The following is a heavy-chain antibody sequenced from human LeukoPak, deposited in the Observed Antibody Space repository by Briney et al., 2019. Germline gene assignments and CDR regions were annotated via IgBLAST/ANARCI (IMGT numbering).Heavy chain of an antibody. Sequence: AGGSLRLSCAASGLTFSGYWVHWVRQAPGKGLVWVAGINSDGSSTSYAASVKGRFTISRDNAKNTLYLQMNSLRAEDTAVYYCARAYSIDYWGQGTLVTVSS. D-gene: IGHD3-16*01. CDR3: ARAYSIDY. V-gene: IGHV3-74*01. J-gene: IGHJ4*02. CDR1: GLTFSGYW. CDR2: INSDGSST.